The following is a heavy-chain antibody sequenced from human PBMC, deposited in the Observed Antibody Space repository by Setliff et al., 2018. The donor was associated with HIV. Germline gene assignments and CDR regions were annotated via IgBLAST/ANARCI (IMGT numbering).Heavy chain of an antibody. CDR1: GFTFSSYG. D-gene: IGHD3-16*01. CDR2: IRYDASAK. Sequence: PGGSLRLSCGASGFTFSSYGMHWVRQAPGKGLEWVTFIRYDASAKYYADSVKGRFTVSRDNSKNTLYLQLNSVRGEDTAVYYCATRIGGKNYYYGMDVWGQGTTVTVSS. CDR3: ATRIGGKNYYYGMDV. J-gene: IGHJ6*02. V-gene: IGHV3-30*02.